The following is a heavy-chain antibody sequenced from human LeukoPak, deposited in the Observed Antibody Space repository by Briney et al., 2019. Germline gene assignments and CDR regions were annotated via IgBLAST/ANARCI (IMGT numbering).Heavy chain of an antibody. Sequence: GGSLRLSCAASGFTFSSYGMHWVRQAPGKGLEWVAFIRYDGSNKYYADFVKGRFTISRDNSKNTLYLQMNSLRAEDTAVYYCAKGSYRYYYYYMDVWGKGTTVTISS. CDR3: AKGSYRYYYYYMDV. D-gene: IGHD3-10*01. CDR1: GFTFSSYG. V-gene: IGHV3-30*02. J-gene: IGHJ6*03. CDR2: IRYDGSNK.